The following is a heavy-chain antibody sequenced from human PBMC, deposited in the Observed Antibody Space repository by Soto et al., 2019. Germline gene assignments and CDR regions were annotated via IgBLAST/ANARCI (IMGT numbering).Heavy chain of an antibody. V-gene: IGHV1-8*01. CDR2: MNPNSGNT. Sequence: QVQLVQSGAEVKKPGASVKVSCKASGYTFTSYDINWVRQATGQGLEWMGWMNPNSGNTGYAQKFQGRVTMTRNTSISTAYMELSSLRSEDTAVYDTAVYYCARGGGNTHFDYWGQGTLVTVSS. J-gene: IGHJ4*02. CDR1: GYTFTSYD. D-gene: IGHD3-10*01. CDR3: AVYYCARGGGNTHFDY.